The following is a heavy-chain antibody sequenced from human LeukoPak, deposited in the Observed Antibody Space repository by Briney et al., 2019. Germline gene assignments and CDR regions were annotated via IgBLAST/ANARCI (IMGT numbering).Heavy chain of an antibody. Sequence: GGSLRLSCAASGFTFDDYGMSWVRQAPGKGLEWVSGINWNGGSTGYADSVKGRFTISRDNAKNSLYLQMNSLRAEDTPLYYCARGTGLTGTGGPYYYYMDVWGKGTTVTVSS. D-gene: IGHD1-14*01. V-gene: IGHV3-20*04. CDR3: ARGTGLTGTGGPYYYYMDV. J-gene: IGHJ6*03. CDR2: INWNGGST. CDR1: GFTFDDYG.